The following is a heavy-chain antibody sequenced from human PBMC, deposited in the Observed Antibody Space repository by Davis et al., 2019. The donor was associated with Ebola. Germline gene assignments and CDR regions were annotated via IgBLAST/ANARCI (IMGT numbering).Heavy chain of an antibody. V-gene: IGHV1-69*10. CDR1: GGTFSSYA. CDR3: ARDDRYSHSWLGWSL. D-gene: IGHD2-21*01. Sequence: SVKVSCKASGGTFSSYAISWVRQAPGQGLDWMGGIIPVFGIPKYAQKFQGRVTMTTDTSTSTVYMELSSLRSEDTAVYYCARDDRYSHSWLGWSLWGQGTLVTVSS. J-gene: IGHJ4*02. CDR2: IIPVFGIP.